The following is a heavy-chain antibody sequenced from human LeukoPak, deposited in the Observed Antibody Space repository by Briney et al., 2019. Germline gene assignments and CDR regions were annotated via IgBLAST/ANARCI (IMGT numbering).Heavy chain of an antibody. Sequence: GGSLRLSYEASAFTFSDFWIRLVRQTPGKGLEWLAIIKQAGNEKHYVDSAKARFTISRDNAKYSLYLQLNSLRVEDTAVYYCAREGRERTGFDYWGQGTLVTVSP. CDR1: AFTFSDFW. CDR2: IKQAGNEK. J-gene: IGHJ4*02. D-gene: IGHD1-14*01. V-gene: IGHV3-7*01. CDR3: AREGRERTGFDY.